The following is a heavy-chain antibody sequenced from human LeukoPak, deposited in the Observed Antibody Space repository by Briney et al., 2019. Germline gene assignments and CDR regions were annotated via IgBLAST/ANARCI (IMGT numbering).Heavy chain of an antibody. Sequence: SETLSLTCTVSGGSISSSSYYWGWIRQPPGKGLEWIGSIYYSGSTYYNPSLKSRVTISVDTSKNQFSLKLNSVTAADTAMYYCANYLSDSSGWYHFVYWGQGTLVTVSS. J-gene: IGHJ4*02. V-gene: IGHV4-39*07. D-gene: IGHD6-19*01. CDR1: GGSISSSSYY. CDR3: ANYLSDSSGWYHFVY. CDR2: IYYSGST.